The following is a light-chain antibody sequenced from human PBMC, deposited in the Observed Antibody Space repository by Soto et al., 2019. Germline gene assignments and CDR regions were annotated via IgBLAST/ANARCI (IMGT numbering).Light chain of an antibody. Sequence: QSVLTQPASVSGSPGQSITISCIGSSSDVGGYRFVSWYQQHPGKAPKLIIYEVSYRPSGVSNRFSGSKSGNTASLTISGLKAEDESDYYCSSYTSNNNVVFGGGTKLTVL. CDR1: SSDVGGYRF. CDR2: EVS. V-gene: IGLV2-14*01. J-gene: IGLJ2*01. CDR3: SSYTSNNNVV.